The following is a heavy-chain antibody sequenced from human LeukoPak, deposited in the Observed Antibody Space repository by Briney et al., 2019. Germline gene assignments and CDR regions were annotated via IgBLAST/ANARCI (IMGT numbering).Heavy chain of an antibody. J-gene: IGHJ5*02. CDR3: ARDLPPFGWFGDHYNWFDP. CDR1: GYTFTSYG. D-gene: IGHD3-10*01. CDR2: ISAYNGNT. Sequence: ASVKVFCKASGYTFTSYGISWVRQAPGQGLEWMGWISAYNGNTNYAQKLQGRVTMTTDTSTSTAYMELRSLRSDDTAVYYCARDLPPFGWFGDHYNWFDPWGQGTLVTVSS. V-gene: IGHV1-18*01.